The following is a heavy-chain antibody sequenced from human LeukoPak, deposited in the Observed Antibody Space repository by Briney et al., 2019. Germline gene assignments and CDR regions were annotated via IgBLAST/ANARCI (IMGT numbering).Heavy chain of an antibody. V-gene: IGHV4-31*03. J-gene: IGHJ4*02. CDR3: ARDRDGHCSGGSCYSFDY. Sequence: PSETLSHTCTVSGGSISSGGYYWSWIRQHPGKGLEWIGYIYYSGSTYYNPSLKSRVTISVDTSKNQFSLKLSSVTAADTAVYYCARDRDGHCSGGSCYSFDYWGQGTLVTVSS. CDR2: IYYSGST. D-gene: IGHD2-15*01. CDR1: GGSISSGGYY.